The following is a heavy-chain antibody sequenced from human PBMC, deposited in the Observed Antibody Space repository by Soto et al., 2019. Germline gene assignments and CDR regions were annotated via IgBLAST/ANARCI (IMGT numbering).Heavy chain of an antibody. Sequence: SSETLSLTCTVSGASVSSGAYYWGWVRQRPGRGLEWIGYIYESGYTYYNTSLKSRLTISLDRSNNQFSLGLTSVTAADTAVNYCVRALRHTAIVYPWFDPLGQGTLDTVSS. CDR3: VRALRHTAIVYPWFDP. J-gene: IGHJ5*02. CDR2: IYESGYT. D-gene: IGHD5-18*01. CDR1: GASVSSGAYY. V-gene: IGHV4-31*03.